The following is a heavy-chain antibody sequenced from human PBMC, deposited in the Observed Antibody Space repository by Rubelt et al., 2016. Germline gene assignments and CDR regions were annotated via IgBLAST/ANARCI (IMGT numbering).Heavy chain of an antibody. Sequence: QVQLQESGPGLVKPSETLSFTCTVSGYSISSGYYWGWIRQPPGKGLEWIGNIYHNGKISYNPSLKSRVTISVDTSNNQFSRTLTFRTAADTAVYYWARVEGEGSDFSLTVGYWGQGTLVTVSS. D-gene: IGHD3-3*01. CDR3: ARVEGEGSDFSLTVGY. CDR1: GYSISSGYY. J-gene: IGHJ4*02. CDR2: IYHNGKI. V-gene: IGHV4-38-2*02.